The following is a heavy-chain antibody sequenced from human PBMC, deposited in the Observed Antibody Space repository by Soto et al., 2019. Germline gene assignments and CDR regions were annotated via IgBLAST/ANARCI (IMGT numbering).Heavy chain of an antibody. CDR3: ARLTEAERH. CDR2: LYNHGKT. J-gene: IGHJ4*02. Sequence: EVQLVESGGGLTQPGGSLRLSCVVSGFIVSSSHMFWVRQAPGKGLEGVSILYNHGKTNYVDSVKGRFTITRDNSENTVSLQMNSLRVEDTAVYYCARLTEAERHWGQGALVTVSS. CDR1: GFIVSSSH. V-gene: IGHV3-53*01. D-gene: IGHD1-1*01.